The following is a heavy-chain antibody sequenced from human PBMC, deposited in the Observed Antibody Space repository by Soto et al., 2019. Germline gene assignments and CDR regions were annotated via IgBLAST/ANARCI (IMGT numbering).Heavy chain of an antibody. CDR3: ARAQYTGSYFDACDV. Sequence: GGSLRLSCAASGFTFSSYSMNWVRQAPGKGLEWVAVIWYDGSNEYYAESVKGRFTISRDNSKNTLYVQMNSLTVEDTAVYYCARAQYTGSYFDACDVWGQGTMVTVSS. CDR2: IWYDGSNE. J-gene: IGHJ3*01. D-gene: IGHD1-26*01. CDR1: GFTFSSYS. V-gene: IGHV3-33*08.